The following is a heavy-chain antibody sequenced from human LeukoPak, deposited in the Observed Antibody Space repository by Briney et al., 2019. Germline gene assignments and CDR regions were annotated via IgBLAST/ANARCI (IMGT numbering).Heavy chain of an antibody. Sequence: GGSLRLSCEASGFTFSSYAMTWVRQTPGKGLEWVSAIRGSGGSTYYADSVKGRFTISRDNSRKTLFLHMNSLRGVDTAVYYCATVSAPTSTWPEYFQYWGQGSLVTVSS. J-gene: IGHJ1*01. CDR1: GFTFSSYA. CDR3: ATVSAPTSTWPEYFQY. CDR2: IRGSGGST. D-gene: IGHD6-13*01. V-gene: IGHV3-23*01.